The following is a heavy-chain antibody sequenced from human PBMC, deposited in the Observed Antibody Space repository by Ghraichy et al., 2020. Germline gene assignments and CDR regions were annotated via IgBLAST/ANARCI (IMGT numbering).Heavy chain of an antibody. CDR2: IYSSGST. CDR1: GGSMSSYY. J-gene: IGHJ4*02. V-gene: IGHV4-4*09. Sequence: SETLSLTCTVSGGSMSSYYWSWIRQPPGKGLEWIGYIYSSGSTNYNPSLKSRVAISVDTSKNQFSLKLNSVTAADTAVYYCARHIRDYPDRYFDYWGQGTLVTVSS. CDR3: ARHIRDYPDRYFDY. D-gene: IGHD5-24*01.